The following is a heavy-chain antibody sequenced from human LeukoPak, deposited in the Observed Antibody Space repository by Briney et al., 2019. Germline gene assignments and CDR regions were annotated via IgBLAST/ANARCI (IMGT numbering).Heavy chain of an antibody. CDR2: IYSSGHT. J-gene: IGHJ3*01. V-gene: IGHV4-4*07. CDR3: ARDFSWDEMIQDSFDV. CDR1: GGSINNYF. D-gene: IGHD1-26*01. Sequence: ETXXLTXTVSGGSINNYFWSWLRQPAGRXXXXXGRIYSSGHTNYNPSLKSRTAMSVDTSKNQFSLRLSSVTAADTAVYYCARDFSWDEMIQDSFDVWGQGTVVTVSS.